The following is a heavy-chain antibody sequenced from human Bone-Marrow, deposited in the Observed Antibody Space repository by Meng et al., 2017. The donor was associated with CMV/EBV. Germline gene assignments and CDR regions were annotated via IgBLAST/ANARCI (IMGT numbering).Heavy chain of an antibody. V-gene: IGHV4-61*01. J-gene: IGHJ5*02. D-gene: IGHD3-3*01. CDR3: ARVDYDFWRGYWRLDP. CDR1: GGSVSSGSYY. CDR2: IYYSGST. Sequence: SETLSLTCTVSGGSVSSGSYYWSWIRQPPGKGLEWIGYIYYSGSTNYNPSLKSRVTISVDTSKNQFSLKLSSVTAADTAVYYCARVDYDFWRGYWRLDPWGQGTLVTVSS.